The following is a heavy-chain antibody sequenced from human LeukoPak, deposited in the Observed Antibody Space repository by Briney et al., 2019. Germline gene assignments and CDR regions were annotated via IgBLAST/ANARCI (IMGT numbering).Heavy chain of an antibody. Sequence: SQTLSLTCAISGDSVSSNSAAWNWIRQSPSRGLEWLGRTYYRSKWYNDYAVSVKSRITINPDTSKNQFSLQLNSVTPEDTAVYYCARGMPYYYDSSGYLSWFDPWGQGILVTVSS. CDR1: GDSVSSNSAA. V-gene: IGHV6-1*01. CDR3: ARGMPYYYDSSGYLSWFDP. J-gene: IGHJ5*02. D-gene: IGHD3-22*01. CDR2: TYYRSKWYN.